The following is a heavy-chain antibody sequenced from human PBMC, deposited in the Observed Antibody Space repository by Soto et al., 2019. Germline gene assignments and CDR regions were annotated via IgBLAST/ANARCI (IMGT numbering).Heavy chain of an antibody. J-gene: IGHJ3*01. CDR3: VRERGPFDAFDF. V-gene: IGHV3-33*01. Sequence: XGSLRVSSAPSGFSFAKYSMHWVRQAPGKGLEWVAVVWSNGINKYYADSVRGRFTISRDNSRNSLSLLMNSLRVEDTALYYCVRERGPFDAFDFWGQGTMGTVSS. CDR2: VWSNGINK. CDR1: GFSFAKYS.